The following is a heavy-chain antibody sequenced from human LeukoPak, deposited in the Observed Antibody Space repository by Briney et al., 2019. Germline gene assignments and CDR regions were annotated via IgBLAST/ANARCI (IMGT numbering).Heavy chain of an antibody. V-gene: IGHV3-74*01. CDR3: TSTKSGGWYFDL. CDR1: GFPFSGYW. CDR2: IDDDGAGT. D-gene: IGHD2-8*01. J-gene: IGHJ2*01. Sequence: PGGSLRLSCAASGFPFSGYWMHWVRQAPGKGLVWVSRIDDDGAGTTYADSVKGRFTISRDNAKNTLYLQMNSLRVEDTAVYYCTSTKSGGWYFDLWGRGTLVTVSS.